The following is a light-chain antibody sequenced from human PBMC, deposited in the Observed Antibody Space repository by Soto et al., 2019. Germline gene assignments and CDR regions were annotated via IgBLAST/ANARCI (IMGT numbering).Light chain of an antibody. V-gene: IGKV3-11*01. J-gene: IGKJ5*01. CDR3: QQRSSWPLA. Sequence: EIVLTQSPATLSLSPGERATLSCRASQSVSIYLAWYQQKPGQAPRLLIYDASNRATGIPARFSGSGSGTDFTLTISSLEPEDFAVYYCQQRSSWPLAFGQGKRLEIK. CDR1: QSVSIY. CDR2: DAS.